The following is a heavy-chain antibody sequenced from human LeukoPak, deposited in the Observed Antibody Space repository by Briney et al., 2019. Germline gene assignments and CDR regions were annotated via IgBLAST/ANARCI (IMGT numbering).Heavy chain of an antibody. Sequence: ASVKVSCKASGGTFSSYAISWVRQAPGQGLEWMGGIIPIFGTANYAQKFQGRVTITADESTSTAYMELSSLRSEDTAVYYCARVPAAENNYYYYGMDVWGQGTTVTVSS. V-gene: IGHV1-69*13. CDR1: GGTFSSYA. J-gene: IGHJ6*02. CDR3: ARVPAAENNYYYYGMDV. D-gene: IGHD2-2*01. CDR2: IIPIFGTA.